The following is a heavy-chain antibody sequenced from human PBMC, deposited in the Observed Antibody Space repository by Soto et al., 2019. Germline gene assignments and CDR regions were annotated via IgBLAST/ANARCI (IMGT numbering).Heavy chain of an antibody. CDR1: GFTVCSNY. D-gene: IGHD2-8*01. Sequence: PGGSLRLSCAASGFTVCSNYMSWVRQAPGKGLEWVSVIYSGGSTYYADSVKGRFTISRDNSKNTLYLQMNSLRAEDTAVYYCARVPLVYAPPRPMDVWGQGTTVTVSS. CDR3: ARVPLVYAPPRPMDV. V-gene: IGHV3-53*01. CDR2: IYSGGST. J-gene: IGHJ6*02.